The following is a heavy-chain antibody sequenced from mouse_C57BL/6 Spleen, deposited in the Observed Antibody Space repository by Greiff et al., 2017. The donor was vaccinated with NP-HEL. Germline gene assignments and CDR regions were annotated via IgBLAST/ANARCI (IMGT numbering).Heavy chain of an antibody. CDR1: GYTFTSYG. J-gene: IGHJ2*01. D-gene: IGHD3-2*02. CDR3: ARAVDSSGYVGY. V-gene: IGHV1-81*01. CDR2: IYPRSGNT. Sequence: LQESGAELARPGASVKLSCKASGYTFTSYGISWVKQRTGQGLEWIGEIYPRSGNTYYNEKFKGKATLTADKSSSTAYMELRSLTSEDSAVYFCARAVDSSGYVGYWGQGTTLTVSS.